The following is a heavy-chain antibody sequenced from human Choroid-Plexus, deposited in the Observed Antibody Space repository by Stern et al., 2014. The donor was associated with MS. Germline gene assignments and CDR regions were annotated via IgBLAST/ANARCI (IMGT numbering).Heavy chain of an antibody. J-gene: IGHJ5*02. Sequence: QLVESGGGVVQPGRPLRLSCVASGFTLGSCAMHWVRQAPGKGLEWVAGVSYDGSNKYYADSVKGRFTISRDNSQNTLYMQMSSLRPEDTAVYYCAKDRQYLTYFFDHWGQGSLVTVSS. CDR1: GFTLGSCA. D-gene: IGHD2/OR15-2a*01. CDR2: VSYDGSNK. V-gene: IGHV3-30*18. CDR3: AKDRQYLTYFFDH.